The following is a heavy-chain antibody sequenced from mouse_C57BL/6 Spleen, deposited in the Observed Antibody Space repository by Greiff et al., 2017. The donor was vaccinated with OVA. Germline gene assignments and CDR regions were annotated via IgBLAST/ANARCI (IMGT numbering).Heavy chain of an antibody. Sequence: DVQLQESGPGLVKPSQSLSLTCSVTGYSITSGYYWNWIRQFPGNKLEWMGYISYDGSNNYNPSLKNRISITRDTSKNQFFLKLNSVTTEDTATYYCARDDYGSRAWYFDVWGTGTTVTVSS. CDR2: ISYDGSN. D-gene: IGHD1-1*01. J-gene: IGHJ1*03. V-gene: IGHV3-6*01. CDR3: ARDDYGSRAWYFDV. CDR1: GYSITSGYY.